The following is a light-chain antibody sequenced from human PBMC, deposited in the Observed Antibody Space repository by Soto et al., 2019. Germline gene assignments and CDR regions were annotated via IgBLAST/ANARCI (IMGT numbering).Light chain of an antibody. J-gene: IGKJ4*01. CDR3: QQYGSYPT. CDR1: QSVSSSY. Sequence: EIELTQSPGTLSLSPGERATLSCRASQSVSSSYLAWYQQKPGQAPRLLIYGASSRATGIPDRFSGSGSGTDFTLTISRLEPEDFAVYYCQQYGSYPTLGGGTKVDIK. CDR2: GAS. V-gene: IGKV3-20*01.